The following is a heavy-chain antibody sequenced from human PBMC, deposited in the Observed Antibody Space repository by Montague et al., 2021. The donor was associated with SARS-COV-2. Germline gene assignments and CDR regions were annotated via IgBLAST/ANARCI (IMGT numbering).Heavy chain of an antibody. Sequence: TLSLTCTVSGGSISSGSYYWSWIRQPAGKGLEWIGRIYTSGSTNYNPSLKSRVTISVDTSKNQFSLKLSSVTAADTAVYYCARKTSGNYPFGDWGQGTLVTVSS. CDR3: ARKTSGNYPFGD. CDR2: IYTSGST. V-gene: IGHV4-61*02. CDR1: GGSISSGSYY. D-gene: IGHD1-26*01. J-gene: IGHJ4*02.